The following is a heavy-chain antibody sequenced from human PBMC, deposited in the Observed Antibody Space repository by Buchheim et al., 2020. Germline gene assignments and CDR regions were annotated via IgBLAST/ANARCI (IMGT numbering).Heavy chain of an antibody. CDR3: VKDRPCGNCSPMDV. Sequence: EVQLLESGGGLIQPGGSLRLSCGASGFSFSDYSMSWARQGPGKRLEWVAGFGRDSTYTYYADSVKGRFTISRDNPNHRVYFQMSRLRVEDTAIYYCVKDRPCGNCSPMDVWGQGTT. V-gene: IGHV3-23*01. D-gene: IGHD1-1*01. CDR2: FGRDSTYT. CDR1: GFSFSDYS. J-gene: IGHJ6*02.